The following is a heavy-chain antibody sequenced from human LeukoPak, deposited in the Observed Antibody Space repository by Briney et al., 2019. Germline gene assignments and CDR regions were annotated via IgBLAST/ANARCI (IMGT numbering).Heavy chain of an antibody. CDR2: IGWSDSSI. J-gene: IGHJ3*02. D-gene: IGHD3-3*01. CDR1: GFSFYSYT. Sequence: PWGSLRLSCAASGFSFYSYTMNWVRQAPGKGLEWVSYIGWSDSSIYYADSVKGRFTISRDSAKNSLYLQMNSLRDEDTAVYYCARDREWAFDIWGQGTMVTVSS. V-gene: IGHV3-48*02. CDR3: ARDREWAFDI.